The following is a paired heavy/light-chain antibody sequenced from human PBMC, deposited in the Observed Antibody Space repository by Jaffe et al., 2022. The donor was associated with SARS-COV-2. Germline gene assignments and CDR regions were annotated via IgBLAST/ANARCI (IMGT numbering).Heavy chain of an antibody. V-gene: IGHV3-72*01. J-gene: IGHJ4*02. D-gene: IGHD2-8*01. Sequence: EVQLVESGGGLVQPGGSLRLSCVVSGFTFKDHHMDWVRQAPGKGLEWIARSKDKHDRYTTEYAASVRGRFIISRDDSKKSVYLHMNSLKIEDTAVYYCARDGRMYSWDYWGQGSQVTVSS. CDR3: ARDGRMYSWDY. CDR1: GFTFKDHH. CDR2: SKDKHDRYTT.
Light chain of an antibody. CDR1: QGINSL. V-gene: IGKV1-9*01. CDR3: QHLGLYPFT. J-gene: IGKJ4*01. Sequence: DFQLTQSPSFLSASVGDRVTITCRASQGINSLLAWFQQEPGKAPKLLIYKASNLQGGVPSRFSGSGSGTEFTLTISSLQPEDIATYYCQHLGLYPFTFGGGTKVEI. CDR2: KAS.